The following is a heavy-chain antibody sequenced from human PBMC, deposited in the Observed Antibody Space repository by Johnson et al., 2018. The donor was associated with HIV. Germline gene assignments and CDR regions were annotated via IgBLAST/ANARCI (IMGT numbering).Heavy chain of an antibody. CDR2: IQQDGSEK. CDR1: GFTFSSYA. Sequence: VQLLESGGGLVQPGGSLRLSCAASGFTFSSYAMSWVRPAPGKGLEWVANIQQDGSEKYYVDSVQGRFTISRDNAKNSLYLQMNSLRAEDTAVYYCARGGGSYYRDAFDIWGQGTMVTVSS. J-gene: IGHJ3*02. V-gene: IGHV3-7*05. D-gene: IGHD1-26*01. CDR3: ARGGGSYYRDAFDI.